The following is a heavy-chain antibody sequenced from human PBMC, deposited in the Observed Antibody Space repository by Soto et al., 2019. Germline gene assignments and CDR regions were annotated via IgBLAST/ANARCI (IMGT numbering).Heavy chain of an antibody. CDR1: GGSLSSGGYY. D-gene: IGHD4-4*01. Sequence: SETLSLTCTVSGGSLSSGGYYWSWIRQHPGKGLEWIGYIYYSGSTYYNPSLKSRVTISVDTSKNQFSLKPSSVTAADTAVYYCASGYSNYWYFDYWGQGTLVTVSS. CDR3: ASGYSNYWYFDY. CDR2: IYYSGST. V-gene: IGHV4-31*03. J-gene: IGHJ4*02.